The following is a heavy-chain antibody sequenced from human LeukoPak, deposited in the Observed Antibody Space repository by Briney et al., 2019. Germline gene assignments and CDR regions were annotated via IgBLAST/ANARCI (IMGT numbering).Heavy chain of an antibody. CDR1: GGSFSDYY. D-gene: IGHD2-15*01. CDR2: INHSGST. J-gene: IGHJ4*02. Sequence: PSETLSLTCAVYGGSFSDYYWTCIRQPPGKGLEWIGEINHSGSTNYNPSLKSRVTISVDTSKNQSSLKLNSVTAADTAVYYCASFRWAVGFEYWGQGTLVTVSS. V-gene: IGHV4-34*01. CDR3: ASFRWAVGFEY.